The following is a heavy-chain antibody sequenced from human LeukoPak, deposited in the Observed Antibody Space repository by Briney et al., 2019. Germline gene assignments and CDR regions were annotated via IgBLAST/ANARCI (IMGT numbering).Heavy chain of an antibody. CDR1: GFPFDDYG. D-gene: IGHD6-6*01. J-gene: IGHJ4*02. Sequence: PGGSLRLSCAASGFPFDDYGMSWVRQAPGKGLEWVSDITWSGGSTGYADSVKGRFTISRDSARDSLYLQMNSLRVEDTAFYYCARAFRYSTSSRTFDYWGQGTLDTVSS. CDR3: ARAFRYSTSSRTFDY. CDR2: ITWSGGST. V-gene: IGHV3-20*04.